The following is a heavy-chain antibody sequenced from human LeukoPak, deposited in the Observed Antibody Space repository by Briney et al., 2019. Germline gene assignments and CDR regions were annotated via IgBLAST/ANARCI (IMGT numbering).Heavy chain of an antibody. D-gene: IGHD6-13*01. J-gene: IGHJ4*02. Sequence: ASVKVSCTASGYTFTSYDINWVRQATGQGLEWMGWMNPNSGNTGYAQKFQGRVTMTRNTSISTAYMELSSLRSEDTAVYYCARGADSSSWYLFGASRGKNFDYWGQGTLVTVSS. CDR1: GYTFTSYD. CDR3: ARGADSSSWYLFGASRGKNFDY. V-gene: IGHV1-8*01. CDR2: MNPNSGNT.